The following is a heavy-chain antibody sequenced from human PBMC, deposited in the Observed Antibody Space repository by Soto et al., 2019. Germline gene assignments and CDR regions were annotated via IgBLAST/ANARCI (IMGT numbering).Heavy chain of an antibody. D-gene: IGHD3-10*01. CDR1: GGSISSGGYS. Sequence: SETLSLTCAVSGGSISSGGYSWSWIRQPPGKGLEWIGYIYHSGSTNYNPSLKSRVTISVDTSKNQFSLKLSSVTAGDTAVYYCAGLLWFGEVIYSDPWGQGTLVTVSS. CDR3: AGLLWFGEVIYSDP. CDR2: IYHSGST. V-gene: IGHV4-30-2*01. J-gene: IGHJ5*02.